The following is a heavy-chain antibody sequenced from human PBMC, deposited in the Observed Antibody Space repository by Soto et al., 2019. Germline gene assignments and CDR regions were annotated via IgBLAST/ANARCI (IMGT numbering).Heavy chain of an antibody. D-gene: IGHD3-3*01. J-gene: IGHJ6*02. V-gene: IGHV1-69*02. CDR1: GGTFSSYT. Sequence: SVKVSCKASGGTFSSYTISWVRQAPGQGLEWMGRIIPILGIASYAQKFQGRVTITADKSTSTAYMELSSLRSEDTAVYYCARFYDFWSGYPAPYYYYGMDVWGQGTTVTVSS. CDR2: IIPILGIA. CDR3: ARFYDFWSGYPAPYYYYGMDV.